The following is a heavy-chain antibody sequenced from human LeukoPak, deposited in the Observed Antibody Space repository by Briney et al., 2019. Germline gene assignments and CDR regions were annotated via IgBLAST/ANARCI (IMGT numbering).Heavy chain of an antibody. CDR2: IYPGDSDT. CDR3: ARHHKSQGQQLGYFDY. CDR1: GYSFTSYW. V-gene: IGHV5-51*01. Sequence: GESLKISCKGSGYSFTSYWIGWVRQMPGKGLEWMGIIYPGDSDTRYSPSFQGQVTISADKSISTAYLQWSSLKASDTAMYYCARHHKSQGQQLGYFDYWGQGTLVTVSS. J-gene: IGHJ4*02. D-gene: IGHD6-13*01.